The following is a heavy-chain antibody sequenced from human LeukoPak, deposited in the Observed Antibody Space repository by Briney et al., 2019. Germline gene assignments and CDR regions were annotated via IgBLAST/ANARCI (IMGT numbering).Heavy chain of an antibody. CDR3: AKGSCSSHICYYFYYMDV. V-gene: IGHV3-23*01. J-gene: IGHJ6*03. CDR1: GFPFSTYD. Sequence: PGGSLRLSCAASGFPFSTYDMTWVRQAPGKALEWVSAIRVTDGSAYYADSVKGRFTISRDNSKNTLYLQMNSLRVEDTAKYYCAKGSCSSHICYYFYYMDVWGKGTTVTVSS. CDR2: IRVTDGSA. D-gene: IGHD2-2*01.